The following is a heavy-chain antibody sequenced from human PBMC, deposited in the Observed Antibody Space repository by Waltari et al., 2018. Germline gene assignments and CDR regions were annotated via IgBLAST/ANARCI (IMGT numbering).Heavy chain of an antibody. Sequence: EVQLVESGGGSVQPGGSLRLSCAASGVTLSSYWMNWVRQAPGKGLEWVANIKQDGSEKNYVDSVEGRFSISRDNAQNSLYLQMNSLRAEDTAIYYCVTGLTTVTAKDYFDHWGQGALVTVSS. CDR2: IKQDGSEK. CDR1: GVTLSSYW. CDR3: VTGLTTVTAKDYFDH. V-gene: IGHV3-7*01. D-gene: IGHD4-17*01. J-gene: IGHJ4*02.